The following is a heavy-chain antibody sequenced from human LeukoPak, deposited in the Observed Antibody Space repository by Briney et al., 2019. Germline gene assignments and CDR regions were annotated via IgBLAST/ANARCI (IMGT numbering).Heavy chain of an antibody. Sequence: ASVKVSFKASGGTFSSYAFNWVRQATGQGLEWMGWMNPNSDNTGYAQKFQGRVTMTEDTSTDTAYMELSSLRSEDTAVYYCATESYSGSYLYAFDIWGQGTMVTVSS. CDR3: ATESYSGSYLYAFDI. J-gene: IGHJ3*02. CDR2: MNPNSDNT. D-gene: IGHD1-26*01. V-gene: IGHV1-8*01. CDR1: GGTFSSYA.